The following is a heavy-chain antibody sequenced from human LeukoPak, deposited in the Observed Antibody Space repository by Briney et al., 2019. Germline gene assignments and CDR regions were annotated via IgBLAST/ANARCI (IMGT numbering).Heavy chain of an antibody. CDR3: VGGSGSYPLGYYYYYMDV. D-gene: IGHD3-10*01. V-gene: IGHV3-48*03. Sequence: GGSLRLSCAASGFTFSSYEMNWVRQAPGKGLEWVSYISSSGGTIYYADSVKGRFTISRDNAKNSLYLQMNSPRAEDTAVYYCVGGSGSYPLGYYYYYMDVWGKGTTVTISS. CDR1: GFTFSSYE. J-gene: IGHJ6*03. CDR2: ISSSGGTI.